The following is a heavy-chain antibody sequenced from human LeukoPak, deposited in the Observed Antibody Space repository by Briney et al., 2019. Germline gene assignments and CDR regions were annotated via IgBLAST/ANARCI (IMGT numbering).Heavy chain of an antibody. D-gene: IGHD3-16*01. CDR1: GGSISSYY. Sequence: PSETLSLTCTVSGGSISSYYWSWIRQPPGKGLEWIGYIYYSGSTNYNPSLKSRVTISVDTSKNQFSLKLSSVTAADTAVYYCARYKLTSYDYVWGSYPPPDAFDIWGQGTMVTVSS. CDR2: IYYSGST. CDR3: ARYKLTSYDYVWGSYPPPDAFDI. J-gene: IGHJ3*02. V-gene: IGHV4-59*08.